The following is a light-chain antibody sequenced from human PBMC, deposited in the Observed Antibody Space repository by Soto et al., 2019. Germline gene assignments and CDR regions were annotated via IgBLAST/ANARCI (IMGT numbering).Light chain of an antibody. V-gene: IGLV2-23*02. CDR2: EVS. CDR1: SSDVGCYNL. Sequence: QSALTQPASASGSPGQSITISCTGTSSDVGCYNLVSWYQQHPGKAPKLMISEVSQRPSGVSDRFSGSKSGNTASLTISGLQAEDEADYYCCSYAGSSTYVFGTGTKVTVL. J-gene: IGLJ1*01. CDR3: CSYAGSSTYV.